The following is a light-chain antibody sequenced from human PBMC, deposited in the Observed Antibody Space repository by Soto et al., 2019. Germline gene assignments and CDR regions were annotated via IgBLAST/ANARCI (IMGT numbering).Light chain of an antibody. V-gene: IGKV3-15*01. CDR3: QQYKNWPLT. J-gene: IGKJ4*01. Sequence: EIVMTQSPATLSVSPGERATLSCRTSQSVSSSLAWYQQKPGQAPSLLIYGASTRATGIPARFSGSGSGTEFTLTISSLQSEDCAVYYCQQYKNWPLTFGGGTKVDIK. CDR1: QSVSSS. CDR2: GAS.